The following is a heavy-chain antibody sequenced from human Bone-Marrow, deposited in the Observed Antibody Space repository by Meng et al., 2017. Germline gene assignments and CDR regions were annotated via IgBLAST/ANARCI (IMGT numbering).Heavy chain of an antibody. CDR1: GYTFPDTW. D-gene: IGHD6-13*01. V-gene: IGHV1-2*06. CDR3: ARDEDISAAGKLFGDY. Sequence: QCVGLGGGWKKPGAAVKVSCKASGYTFPDTWLHWVRRAPGQGLEWMGRINPKSGDTHYAQRCQGRVTMTGDTSISTAYMELSGLRSDDTAMYYCARDEDISAAGKLFGDYWGQGTLVTVSS. J-gene: IGHJ4*02. CDR2: INPKSGDT.